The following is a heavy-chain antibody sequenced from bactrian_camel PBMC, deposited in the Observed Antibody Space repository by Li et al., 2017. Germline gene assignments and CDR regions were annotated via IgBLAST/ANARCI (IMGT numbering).Heavy chain of an antibody. V-gene: IGHV3S53*01. J-gene: IGHJ6*01. CDR2: LVTDAIGT. CDR3: VAERSWFGGGWYDRVCFSFGH. Sequence: HVQLVESGGGSVQAGGSLTLSCVASGKTNCMGYLRHRPGKEREVVASLVTDAIGTYYSGSVKGRFIISRGDAENSVALQMNSLKPEDTAVYYCVAERSWFGGGWYDRVCFSFGHWGQGTQVTVS. CDR1: GKTNC. D-gene: IGHD6*01.